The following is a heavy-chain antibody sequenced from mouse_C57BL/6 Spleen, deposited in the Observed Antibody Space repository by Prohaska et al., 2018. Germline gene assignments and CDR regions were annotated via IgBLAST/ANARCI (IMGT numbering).Heavy chain of an antibody. D-gene: IGHD4-1*02. Sequence: VQLQQSGTVLARPGASVKISCKASGYAFSSSWMNWVKQRPGKGLEWIGRIYPGDGDTNYNGKFKGKATLTADKSSSTAYMQLSSLTSEDSAVYFCARYPTGNYFDYWGQGTTLTVSS. CDR3: ARYPTGNYFDY. CDR2: IYPGDGDT. V-gene: IGHV1-82*01. CDR1: GYAFSSSW. J-gene: IGHJ2*01.